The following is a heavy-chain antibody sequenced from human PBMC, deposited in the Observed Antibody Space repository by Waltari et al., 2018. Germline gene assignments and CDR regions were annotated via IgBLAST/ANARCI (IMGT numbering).Heavy chain of an antibody. V-gene: IGHV4-61*02. CDR2: IYTSGTT. CDR1: GGSITSGTYS. J-gene: IGHJ5*02. Sequence: MHLQESGPGLIESSQTLSLTCSVSGGSITSGTYSWAWIRHSAGNGLEWIGHIYTSGTTNYNPSLKSRATISVDTSKNQFFLKLASVTAADTAIYYCARYRFTVAKWFDPWGQGTLVTVSS. CDR3: ARYRFTVAKWFDP. D-gene: IGHD4-17*01.